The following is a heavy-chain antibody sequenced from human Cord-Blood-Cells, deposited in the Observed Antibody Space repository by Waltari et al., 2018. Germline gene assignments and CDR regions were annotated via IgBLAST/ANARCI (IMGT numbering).Heavy chain of an antibody. CDR3: ARGPYSSSWYY. Sequence: QVQLQQWGAELLKPSETLSLTCAVYGGSFSGYYWSWIRQPPGKGLEWIGEINHSGSTNYNPSLKSRVTISVDTSKNQFSLKLSSVTAADTAVYYCARGPYSSSWYYWGQGTLVTVSS. CDR1: GGSFSGYY. CDR2: INHSGST. J-gene: IGHJ4*02. V-gene: IGHV4-34*01. D-gene: IGHD6-13*01.